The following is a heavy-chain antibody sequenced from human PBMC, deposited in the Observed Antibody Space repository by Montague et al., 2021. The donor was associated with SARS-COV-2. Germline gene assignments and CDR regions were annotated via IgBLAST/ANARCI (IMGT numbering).Heavy chain of an antibody. V-gene: IGHV4-39*02. CDR1: SGSIIRSGYH. Sequence: SETLSLTCSVSSGSIIRSGYHWCWIRKTPGKELEWIGNIYYSGTTYYNPPIQSRGTISVDTSKNHLSLRLSSVTAADTAVYFCARGMIRGVTTPFDYWGQGSQVTVSS. CDR3: ARGMIRGVTTPFDY. D-gene: IGHD3-10*01. J-gene: IGHJ4*02. CDR2: IYYSGTT.